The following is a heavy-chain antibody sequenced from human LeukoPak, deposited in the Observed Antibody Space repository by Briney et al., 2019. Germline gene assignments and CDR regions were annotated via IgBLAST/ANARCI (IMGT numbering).Heavy chain of an antibody. J-gene: IGHJ4*02. D-gene: IGHD4-23*01. CDR1: GFTFSSYA. CDR2: ISGSGGNT. Sequence: GGSLRLSCAASGFTFSSYAMSWVRQAPGKGLEWVPGISGSGGNTYYADSVKGRFTISRDNSKNTLYLQMNSLRAEDTAVYYCAKHRAAVVTDFDYWGQGTLVTVSS. CDR3: AKHRAAVVTDFDY. V-gene: IGHV3-23*01.